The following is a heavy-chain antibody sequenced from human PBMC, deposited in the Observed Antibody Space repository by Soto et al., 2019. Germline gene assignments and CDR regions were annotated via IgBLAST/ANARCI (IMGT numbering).Heavy chain of an antibody. Sequence: GGSLRLSCAASGFTFSSYGMHWVRQAPGKGLEWVAVIWYDGSNKYYADSVKGRFTISRDNSKNTLYLQMNSLRAEDTAVYYCARETARYYDFWSGYYTGNTAIDYWGQGTLVTVSS. D-gene: IGHD3-3*01. J-gene: IGHJ4*02. CDR3: ARETARYYDFWSGYYTGNTAIDY. CDR2: IWYDGSNK. V-gene: IGHV3-33*01. CDR1: GFTFSSYG.